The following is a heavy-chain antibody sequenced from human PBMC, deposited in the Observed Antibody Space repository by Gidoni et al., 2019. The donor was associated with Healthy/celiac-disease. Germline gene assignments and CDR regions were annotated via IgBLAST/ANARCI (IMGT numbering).Heavy chain of an antibody. J-gene: IGHJ2*01. CDR2: INSDGSST. CDR3: ARDAGYYDFWSGYSTHWYFDL. V-gene: IGHV3-74*01. Sequence: EVQLVESGGGLAQPGGSLRLSCAASGFTFSSYWMHWVRQAPGKGLVWVSRINSDGSSTSYADSVKGRFTISRDNAKNTLYLQMNSLRAEDTAVYYCARDAGYYDFWSGYSTHWYFDLWGRGTLVTVSS. CDR1: GFTFSSYW. D-gene: IGHD3-3*01.